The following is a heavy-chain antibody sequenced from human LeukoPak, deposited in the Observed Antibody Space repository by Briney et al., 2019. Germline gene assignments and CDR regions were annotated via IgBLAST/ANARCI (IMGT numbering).Heavy chain of an antibody. D-gene: IGHD3-10*01. CDR3: ARDFPYNYGSGSPSNWFDP. J-gene: IGHJ5*02. V-gene: IGHV1-18*01. CDR2: ISAYNGNT. Sequence: GASVKVSCTASVYTFTNYGISWVRQAPGQGLEWMGWISAYNGNTNYAQKLQGRVTMTTDTSRSTGYMELRSMRSDDTAVYYCARDFPYNYGSGSPSNWFDPWGQGTLVTASS. CDR1: VYTFTNYG.